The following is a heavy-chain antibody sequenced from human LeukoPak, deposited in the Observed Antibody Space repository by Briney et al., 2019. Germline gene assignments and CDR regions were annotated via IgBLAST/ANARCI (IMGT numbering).Heavy chain of an antibody. Sequence: GGSLRLSCAASGFTFSSYWMHWVRQAPGKGLEWVSLITWDGSSTHYADSVKGRFIISRDNSKNSLYLHMNSLTVDDTGLYYCAKAVTKSQFYYYYMDAWGKGTTVTVSS. V-gene: IGHV3-43D*03. CDR2: ITWDGSST. CDR3: AKAVTKSQFYYYYMDA. CDR1: GFTFSSYW. J-gene: IGHJ6*03. D-gene: IGHD4-17*01.